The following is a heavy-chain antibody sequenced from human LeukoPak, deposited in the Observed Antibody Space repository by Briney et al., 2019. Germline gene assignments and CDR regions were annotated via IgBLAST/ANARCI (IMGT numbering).Heavy chain of an antibody. CDR3: ARDPRGATYDSSGYQIL. Sequence: GGSLRLSCAASGFTFSSYSMNWVRQAPGKGLEWVSSISSSSSYIYYADSVKGRFTISRDNAKNSLYLQMNSLRAEDTAVYYCARDPRGATYDSSGYQILWGQGTLVTVSS. CDR2: ISSSSSYI. V-gene: IGHV3-21*01. CDR1: GFTFSSYS. J-gene: IGHJ4*02. D-gene: IGHD3-22*01.